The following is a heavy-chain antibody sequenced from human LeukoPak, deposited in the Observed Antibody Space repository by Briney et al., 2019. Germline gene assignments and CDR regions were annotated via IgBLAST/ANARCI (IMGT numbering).Heavy chain of an antibody. V-gene: IGHV4-4*07. J-gene: IGHJ5*01. CDR3: VRDSAPGFCFDS. Sequence: SETLSLTCSVSGDSITKWYWSWIRQPAGKGLEWIGRLYSSGSANYNPSLKSRVTIAVDTSKNQFSLRLTPVTAADTAVYYCVRDSAPGFCFDSWGQGTLVTVSS. CDR1: GDSITKWY. D-gene: IGHD3-10*01. CDR2: LYSSGSA.